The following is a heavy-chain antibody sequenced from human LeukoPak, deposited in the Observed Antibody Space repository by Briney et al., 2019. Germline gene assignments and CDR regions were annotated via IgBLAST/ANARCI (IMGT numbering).Heavy chain of an antibody. V-gene: IGHV1-8*01. CDR2: MNPNSGNT. D-gene: IGHD3-22*01. J-gene: IGHJ4*02. CDR3: ARVKATYYYDSSGYLNPDY. Sequence: ASVKVSCKASGYTFTSYDINWVRQATGQGLEWMGWMNPNSGNTGYAQKFQGRVTMTRNTSISTAYMELSSLRSEDTAVYYCARVKATYYYDSSGYLNPDYWAREPWSPSPQ. CDR1: GYTFTSYD.